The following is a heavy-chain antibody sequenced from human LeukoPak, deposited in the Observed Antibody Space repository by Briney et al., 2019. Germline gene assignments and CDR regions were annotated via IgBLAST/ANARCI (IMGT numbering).Heavy chain of an antibody. CDR3: ARDRRIAVAGTVGTPDAFDI. CDR2: ISYDGSNK. J-gene: IGHJ3*02. CDR1: GFTFSSYA. V-gene: IGHV3-30-3*01. D-gene: IGHD6-19*01. Sequence: GGSLRLSCAASGFTFSSYAMHWVRQAPGKGLEWVAVISYDGSNKYYADSVKGRFTISSDNSKNTLYLQMNSLRAEDTAVYYCARDRRIAVAGTVGTPDAFDIWGQGTMVTVSS.